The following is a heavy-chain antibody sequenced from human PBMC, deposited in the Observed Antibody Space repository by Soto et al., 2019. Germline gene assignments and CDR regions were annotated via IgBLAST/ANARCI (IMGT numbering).Heavy chain of an antibody. Sequence: QLQLEESGPGLVKPSETLSLTCTVSGGPISSSNHFWGWIRQPPGKGLEWIGTIYYTGNTYYNSSLXXXVXMSXXXXXXXXXXXXXXXXXXXXXXXXXXXXXXXXXRNWFDPWGPGIPVTVSS. J-gene: IGHJ5*02. V-gene: IGHV4-39*01. CDR3: XXXXXXXXRNWFDP. CDR1: GGPISSSNHF. CDR2: IYYTGNT.